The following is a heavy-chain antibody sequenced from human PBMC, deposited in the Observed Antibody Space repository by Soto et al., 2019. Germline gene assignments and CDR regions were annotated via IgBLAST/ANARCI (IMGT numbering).Heavy chain of an antibody. CDR3: ARTTYCGGDCYSHFDY. D-gene: IGHD2-21*02. CDR1: GFTFSSYA. Sequence: GGSLRLSCAASGFTFSSYAMHWVRQAPGKGLEWVAVISYDGSNKYYADSVKGRFTISRDNSKNTLYLQMNSLRAEDTAVYYCARTTYCGGDCYSHFDYWGQGTLVTVSS. V-gene: IGHV3-30-3*01. J-gene: IGHJ4*02. CDR2: ISYDGSNK.